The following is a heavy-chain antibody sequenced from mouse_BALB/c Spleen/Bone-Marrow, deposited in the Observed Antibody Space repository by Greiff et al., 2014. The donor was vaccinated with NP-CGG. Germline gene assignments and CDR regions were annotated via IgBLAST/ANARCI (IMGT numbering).Heavy chain of an antibody. V-gene: IGHV1-7*01. CDR2: INPSTGYT. CDR1: GYTFTSYW. CDR3: ARDWDYWYFDV. J-gene: IGHJ1*01. Sequence: VQLQQSGAELAKPGASVKMSCKASGYTFTSYWMHWVKQRPGQGLEWIGYINPSTGYTEYNRKFKDKATLTADKSSSTAYMQLSSLTSEDSAVYYCARDWDYWYFDVWGAGTTVTVSS. D-gene: IGHD4-1*01.